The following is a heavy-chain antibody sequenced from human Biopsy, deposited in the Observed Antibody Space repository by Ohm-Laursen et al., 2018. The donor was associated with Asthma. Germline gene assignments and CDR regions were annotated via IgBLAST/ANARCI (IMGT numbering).Heavy chain of an antibody. D-gene: IGHD2-2*01. CDR2: INSVFGTT. CDR3: ARKAGSCISRTCYSLDF. V-gene: IGHV1-69*01. CDR1: GGTFNTYV. Sequence: SSVKVSCKSLGGTFNTYVIGWVRQAPGQGLEWMGGINSVFGTTTYPQKFQDRVTIAADDSTSTVYMELSSLGSEDTAVYYCARKAGSCISRTCYSLDFWGQGTLVTVSS. J-gene: IGHJ4*02.